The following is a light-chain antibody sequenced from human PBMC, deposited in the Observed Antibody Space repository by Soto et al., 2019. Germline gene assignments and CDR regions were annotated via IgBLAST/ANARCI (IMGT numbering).Light chain of an antibody. CDR1: SSDVGGYNY. J-gene: IGLJ1*01. CDR2: DVK. CDR3: CSYAGDYTVV. Sequence: QSALTQPRSVSGSPGQSVTISCTGTSSDVGGYNYVSWYQQHPGRAPRVMIYDVKTRPSGVPDRFSGSKSGNTSSLTISALQAEDEADYYCCSYAGDYTVVFGTGTKLTVL. V-gene: IGLV2-11*01.